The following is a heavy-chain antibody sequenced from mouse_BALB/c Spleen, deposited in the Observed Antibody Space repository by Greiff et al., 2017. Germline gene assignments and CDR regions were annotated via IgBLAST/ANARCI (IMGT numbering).Heavy chain of an antibody. CDR2: IYPGDGDT. CDR3: ARSDGSSPFAD. D-gene: IGHD1-1*01. Sequence: QVQLQQSGAELVRPGSSVKISCKASGYAFSSYWMNWVKQRPGQGLEWIGQIYPGDGDTNYNGKFKGKATLTADKSSSTAYMQLSSLTSEDSAVYFCARSDGSSPFADWGQGTLVTVSA. V-gene: IGHV1-80*01. CDR1: GYAFSSYW. J-gene: IGHJ3*01.